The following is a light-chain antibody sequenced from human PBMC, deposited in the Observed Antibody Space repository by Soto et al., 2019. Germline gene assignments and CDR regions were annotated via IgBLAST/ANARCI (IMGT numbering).Light chain of an antibody. CDR3: QQSFSTPT. Sequence: IQMTQSPSSLSTSVVERFTITCRASQRINIYLNWYRQKPGKAPELLIYSASNLQSGVPSRFSGSGSGTDFTLTISSLQPEDFATYYCQQSFSTPTFGQGTRLEIK. V-gene: IGKV1-39*01. J-gene: IGKJ5*01. CDR1: QRINIY. CDR2: SAS.